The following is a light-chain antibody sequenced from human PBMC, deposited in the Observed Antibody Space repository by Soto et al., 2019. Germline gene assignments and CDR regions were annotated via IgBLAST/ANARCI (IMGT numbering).Light chain of an antibody. V-gene: IGLV1-44*01. CDR1: SSNIGSNT. J-gene: IGLJ2*01. CDR3: AAWDDSLNVYVV. Sequence: QSVLTQPPSASGTPGQRVTISCSGSSSNIGSNTVNWYQQLPGTAPKLLIYSNSQRPSGVPDRFSGSKSGTSASLAISGLQSEDEADYYCAAWDDSLNVYVVFGGGTKLTVL. CDR2: SNS.